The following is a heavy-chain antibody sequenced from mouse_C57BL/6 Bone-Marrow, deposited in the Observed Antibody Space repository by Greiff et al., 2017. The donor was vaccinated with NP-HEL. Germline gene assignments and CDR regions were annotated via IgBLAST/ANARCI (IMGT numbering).Heavy chain of an antibody. D-gene: IGHD4-1*01. CDR3: ARANWDLFDY. CDR2: IAPEDGET. V-gene: IGHV14-2*01. Sequence: EVKLQQSGAELVKPGASVKLSCTASGFNITDYYMHWVKQRTEQGLEWIGMIAPEDGETKYAPKFQGKATITADTSSNTAYLQLSSLTSEDTAVYYCARANWDLFDYWGQGTTLIVSS. CDR1: GFNITDYY. J-gene: IGHJ2*01.